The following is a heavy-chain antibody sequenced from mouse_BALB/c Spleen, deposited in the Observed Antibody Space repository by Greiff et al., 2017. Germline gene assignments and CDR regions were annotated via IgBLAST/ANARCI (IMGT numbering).Heavy chain of an antibody. CDR3: ARGTRNYAMDY. CDR2: ISSGSSTI. Sequence: EVQVVESGGGLVQPGGSRKLSCAASGFTFSSFGMHWVRQAPEKGLEWVAYISSGSSTIYYADTVKGRFTISRDNPKNTLFLQMTSLRSEDTAMYYCARGTRNYAMDYWGQGTSVTVSS. J-gene: IGHJ4*01. CDR1: GFTFSSFG. V-gene: IGHV5-17*02.